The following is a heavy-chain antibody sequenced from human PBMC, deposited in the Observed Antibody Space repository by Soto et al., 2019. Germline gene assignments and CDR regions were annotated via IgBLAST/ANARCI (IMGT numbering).Heavy chain of an antibody. V-gene: IGHV1-69*13. CDR1: GGTFSSYA. CDR3: AIIGNGYCSGGSCPNWFDP. Sequence: SVKVSCKASGGTFSSYAISWVRQAPGQGLEWMGGIIPIFGTANYAQKYQGRDKITADESTSTAYIEMRSLRSDDTAVYYCAIIGNGYCSGGSCPNWFDPWGQGTLVTVSS. J-gene: IGHJ5*02. D-gene: IGHD2-15*01. CDR2: IIPIFGTA.